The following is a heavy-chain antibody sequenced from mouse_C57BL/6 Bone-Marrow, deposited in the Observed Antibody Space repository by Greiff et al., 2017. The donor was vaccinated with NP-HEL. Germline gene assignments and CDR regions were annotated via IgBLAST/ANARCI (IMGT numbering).Heavy chain of an antibody. CDR1: GYTFTDYY. CDR2: INPNNGGT. CDR3: ARLGPKDYFDY. V-gene: IGHV1-26*01. D-gene: IGHD5-1*01. Sequence: VQLQQSGPELVKPGASVKISCKASGYTFTDYYMNWVKQSHGKSLEWIGDINPNNGGTSYNQKFKGKATLTVDKSSSTAYMELRSLTSEDSAVYYCARLGPKDYFDYWGQGTTLTVSS. J-gene: IGHJ2*01.